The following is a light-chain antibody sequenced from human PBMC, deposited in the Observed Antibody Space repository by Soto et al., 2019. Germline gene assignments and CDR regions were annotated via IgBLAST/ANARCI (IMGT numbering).Light chain of an antibody. CDR2: AAS. CDR1: QSVSGTS. J-gene: IGKJ4*01. CDR3: QQYGSSPLT. Sequence: EIVLTQSPGTLSLSPGERATLSCRASQSVSGTSLAWYHQKPGQAPRLLIFAASSRATGIPDRFSGRGSGTDFTLTISRLEPEDFAMYYCQQYGSSPLTFGGGTKVEIK. V-gene: IGKV3-20*01.